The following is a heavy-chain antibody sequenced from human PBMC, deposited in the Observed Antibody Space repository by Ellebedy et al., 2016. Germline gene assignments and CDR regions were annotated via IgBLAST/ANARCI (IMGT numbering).Heavy chain of an antibody. J-gene: IGHJ4*02. Sequence: GGSLRLSXAASGFTFRDYYMSWIRQAPGKGLEWVSFISGDSSTMYYADSVKGRFTISRDDAKDSLYLQMNSLRAEDTAVYYCGRSGTPDYWGQGTLVTVSS. CDR1: GFTFRDYY. V-gene: IGHV3-11*01. CDR3: GRSGTPDY. D-gene: IGHD2-2*01. CDR2: ISGDSSTM.